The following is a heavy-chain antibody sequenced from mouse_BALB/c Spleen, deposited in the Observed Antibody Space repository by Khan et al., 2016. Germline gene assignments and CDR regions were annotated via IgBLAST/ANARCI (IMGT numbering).Heavy chain of an antibody. CDR3: ARTPTAYYAMDY. D-gene: IGHD1-2*01. Sequence: EVQLQESGPGLVKPSQSLSLTCIVSGYSITSDYAWNWIRQFPGNKLEWMGYISYSGSTRYYPSLKSRISITRDTSKNQFFLQLNSVTTEDTATXFCARTPTAYYAMDYWGQGTSVTVSS. V-gene: IGHV3-2*02. CDR2: ISYSGST. CDR1: GYSITSDYA. J-gene: IGHJ4*01.